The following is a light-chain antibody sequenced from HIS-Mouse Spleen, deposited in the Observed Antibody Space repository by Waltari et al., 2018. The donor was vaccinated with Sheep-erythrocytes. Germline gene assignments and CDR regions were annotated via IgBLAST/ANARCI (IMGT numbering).Light chain of an antibody. J-gene: IGKJ2*01. CDR1: QGISSA. CDR3: QQFNSYPHGYT. V-gene: IGKV1-13*02. CDR2: DAS. Sequence: AIQLTQSPSSLSASVGDRVTITCRASQGISSALAWYQQKPGKAPKLLIYDASSLESGVPSRFSGSGSGTDFTLTISSLQHEDFATYYCQQFNSYPHGYTFGQGTKVDIK.